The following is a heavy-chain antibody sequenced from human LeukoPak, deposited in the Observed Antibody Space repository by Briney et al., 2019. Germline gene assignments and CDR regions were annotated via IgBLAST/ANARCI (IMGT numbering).Heavy chain of an antibody. Sequence: PSETLSLTCTVSGGSISSSSYYWGWIRQPPGKGLEWIGSIYYSGSTYYNTSLKSRVTISVDTSKNQFSLKLSSVTAADTAVYYCARRVPGGYSYGYIPYYYMDVWGKGTTVTVSS. CDR1: GGSISSSSYY. J-gene: IGHJ6*03. V-gene: IGHV4-39*07. CDR2: IYYSGST. CDR3: ARRVPGGYSYGYIPYYYMDV. D-gene: IGHD5-18*01.